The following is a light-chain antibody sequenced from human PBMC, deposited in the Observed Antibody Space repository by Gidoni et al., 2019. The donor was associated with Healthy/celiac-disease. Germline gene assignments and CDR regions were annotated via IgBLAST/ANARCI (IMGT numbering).Light chain of an antibody. V-gene: IGKV1-33*01. CDR3: QQYDSYPQT. Sequence: DIQMTESPSSLSASVGDRVTITCQASQDISNYLIWYQQKPGKAPKLLIYEASNLERGVPSRFSGSGSGTEFTFTISSLQPEDIATYYCQQYDSYPQTFGGGTKVEIK. J-gene: IGKJ4*02. CDR1: QDISNY. CDR2: EAS.